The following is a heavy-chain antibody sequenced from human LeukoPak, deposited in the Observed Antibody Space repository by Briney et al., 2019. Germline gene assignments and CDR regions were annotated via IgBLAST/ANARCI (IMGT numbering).Heavy chain of an antibody. CDR2: ISYDGSNK. V-gene: IGHV3-30*18. J-gene: IGHJ4*02. Sequence: PGGSLRLSCAASGFTFSSYGMHWVRQAPGKGLEWVAVISYDGSNKHYADSVKGRFTISRDNSKNTLYLQMNSLRAEHTAVYYCAKGRDYDSSGYYHLGFDYWGQGTLVTVSS. CDR1: GFTFSSYG. D-gene: IGHD3-22*01. CDR3: AKGRDYDSSGYYHLGFDY.